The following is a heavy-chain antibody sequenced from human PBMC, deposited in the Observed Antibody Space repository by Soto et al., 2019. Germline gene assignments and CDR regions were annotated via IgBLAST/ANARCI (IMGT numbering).Heavy chain of an antibody. CDR3: ARSQGSSRHGFDP. J-gene: IGHJ5*02. Sequence: QLLLQGSRPELVKPSGTLSLICTVSGGSITSDGYYWGWIRQSPGKGLEWIGSMYVDGEAYYYPSITSLVTLSLDSSKSEFSLKPNSVTVADTAGYCCARSQGSSRHGFDPWGQGTLVTVSS. CDR2: MYVDGEA. CDR1: GGSITSDGYY. V-gene: IGHV4-39*01. D-gene: IGHD6-6*01.